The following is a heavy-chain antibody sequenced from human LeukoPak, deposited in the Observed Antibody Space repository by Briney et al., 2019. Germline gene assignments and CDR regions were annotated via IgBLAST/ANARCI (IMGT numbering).Heavy chain of an antibody. CDR1: GFTFSSYW. CDR3: ATYIVVVVDTRTLDHAEYFQH. J-gene: IGHJ1*01. CDR2: IKQDGSEK. Sequence: GGSLRLSCAASGFTFSSYWMSWVRQAPGKGLEWVANIKQDGSEKYYVDSVKGRFTISRDNAKNPLYLQMNSLRAEDTAVYYCATYIVVVVDTRTLDHAEYFQHWGQGTLVTVSS. V-gene: IGHV3-7*05. D-gene: IGHD2-15*01.